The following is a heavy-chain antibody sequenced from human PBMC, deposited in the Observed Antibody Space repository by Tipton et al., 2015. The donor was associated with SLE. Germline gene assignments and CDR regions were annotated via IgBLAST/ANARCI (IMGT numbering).Heavy chain of an antibody. V-gene: IGHV4-61*02. CDR1: GGSISSGSYY. D-gene: IGHD5-12*01. CDR2: IYTSGST. J-gene: IGHJ4*02. Sequence: LRLSCTVSGGSISSGSYYWSWIRQPAGKGLEWIGRIYTSGSTNYNPSLKSRVSFSIDTSKNQFSLKLNSVTAADTAVYYCARRHYSGPFDNWGQGTQVTVST. CDR3: ARRHYSGPFDN.